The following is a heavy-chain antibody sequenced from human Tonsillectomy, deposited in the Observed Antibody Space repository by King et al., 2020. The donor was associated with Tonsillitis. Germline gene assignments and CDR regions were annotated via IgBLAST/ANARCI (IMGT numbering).Heavy chain of an antibody. D-gene: IGHD3-9*01. J-gene: IGHJ6*02. Sequence: ESGGGVVQPGRSLRLSCAASGFTFSSYAMHWVRQAPGKGLEWVAVISYDESNKYYADSVKGRFTISRDNSKNTLYLQMNSLRAEDTAVYCCARDRGDILTGYLSYYYYGMDVWGQGTTVTVSS. V-gene: IGHV3-30-3*01. CDR2: ISYDESNK. CDR3: ARDRGDILTGYLSYYYYGMDV. CDR1: GFTFSSYA.